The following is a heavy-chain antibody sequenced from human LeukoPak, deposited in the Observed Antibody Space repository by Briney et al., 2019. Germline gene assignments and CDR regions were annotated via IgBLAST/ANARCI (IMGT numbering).Heavy chain of an antibody. CDR3: ARVAYYYDSSGYYRLDY. J-gene: IGHJ4*02. V-gene: IGHV4-59*06. CDR1: GGPFSSYY. CDR2: IYYSGST. D-gene: IGHD3-22*01. Sequence: PSETLSLTCAVYGGPFSSYYWTWLRQSPGKGLEWIGYIYYSGSTYYNPSLKSRVTISVDTSKNQFSLKLSSVTAADTAVYYCARVAYYYDSSGYYRLDYWGQGTLVTVSS.